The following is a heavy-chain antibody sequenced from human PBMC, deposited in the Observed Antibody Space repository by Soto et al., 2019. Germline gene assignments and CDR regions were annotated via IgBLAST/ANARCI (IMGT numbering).Heavy chain of an antibody. CDR3: ARDLDFWRGKQPGMEV. CDR2: IYYSGST. CDR1: VGSISSGDYY. V-gene: IGHV4-30-4*01. J-gene: IGHJ6*02. Sequence: KPSETLSLTCTFSVGSISSGDYYWSWVRQPPWKGLEWIGYIYYSGSTYYNPSLKSRVTISVDTSKNQFSLKLSSVTAADTAVYYCARDLDFWRGKQPGMEVLGQGTTVIVSS. D-gene: IGHD3-3*01.